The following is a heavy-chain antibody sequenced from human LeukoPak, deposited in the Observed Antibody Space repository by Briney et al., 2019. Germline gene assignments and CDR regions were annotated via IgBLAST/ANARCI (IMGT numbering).Heavy chain of an antibody. CDR1: GGSISSYY. CDR2: IYYSGST. Sequence: SETLSLTCTVSGGSISSYYWSWIRQPPGKGLEWIGYIYYSGSTNYNPSLKSRVTISVDTSKNQFSLKLSSVTAADTAVYYCAREYCSGGSCYRSLFDYWGQGTLVTVSS. D-gene: IGHD2-15*01. CDR3: AREYCSGGSCYRSLFDY. V-gene: IGHV4-59*12. J-gene: IGHJ4*02.